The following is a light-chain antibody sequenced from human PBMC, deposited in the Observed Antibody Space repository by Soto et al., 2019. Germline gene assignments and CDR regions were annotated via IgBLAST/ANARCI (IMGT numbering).Light chain of an antibody. CDR3: QQSYSTPWT. V-gene: IGKV1-39*01. CDR2: AAS. CDR1: QSISSW. J-gene: IGKJ1*01. Sequence: DIQMTQSPSTLSASVGDTVTVTCRASQSISSWLTWYQQKPGKAPKLLIYAASSLQSGVPSRFSGSGSGTDFTLTISSLQPEDFATYYCQQSYSTPWTCGQGTKGDIK.